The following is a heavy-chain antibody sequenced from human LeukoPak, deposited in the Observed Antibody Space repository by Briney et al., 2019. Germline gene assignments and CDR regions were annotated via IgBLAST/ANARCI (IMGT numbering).Heavy chain of an antibody. V-gene: IGHV3-30-3*01. J-gene: IGHJ4*02. CDR1: GFTFSSYA. D-gene: IGHD3-9*01. Sequence: GGSLRPSRAASGFTFSSYAMHWVRQAPGKGLEWVAVISYDGSNKYYADSVKGRFTISRDNSKNTLYLQMNSLRAEDTAVYYCARDPSGYSANFDYWGQGTLVTVSS. CDR3: ARDPSGYSANFDY. CDR2: ISYDGSNK.